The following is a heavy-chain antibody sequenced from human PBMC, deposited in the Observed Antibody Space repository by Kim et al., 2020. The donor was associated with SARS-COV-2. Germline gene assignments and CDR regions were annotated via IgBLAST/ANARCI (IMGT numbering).Heavy chain of an antibody. V-gene: IGHV7-4-1*02. CDR3: ARRLINGIDV. CDR1: GYIFNSNA. CDR2: ISTNTGNP. J-gene: IGHJ6*02. Sequence: APVKVSCKASGYIFNSNAMNWVRQAPGQGLEWMGWISTNTGNPTYAQGFTGRFVFSLDTSVSTAYLQISSLQAEDTAVYYCARRLINGIDVWGQGTTVTVSS. D-gene: IGHD3-10*01.